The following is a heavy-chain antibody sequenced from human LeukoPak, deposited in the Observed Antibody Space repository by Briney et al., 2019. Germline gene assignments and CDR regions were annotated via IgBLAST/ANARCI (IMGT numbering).Heavy chain of an antibody. CDR1: GGTFSSYA. V-gene: IGHV1-69*04. J-gene: IGHJ3*02. CDR3: AKKSSVVVTAGDAFDI. CDR2: IIPIFGIA. Sequence: SLKVSCKASGGTFSSYAISWVRQAPGQGLEWMGRIIPIFGIANYAQKFQGRVTITADKSTSTAYMELSSLRSEDTAVYYCAKKSSVVVTAGDAFDIWGQGTMVTVSS. D-gene: IGHD2-21*02.